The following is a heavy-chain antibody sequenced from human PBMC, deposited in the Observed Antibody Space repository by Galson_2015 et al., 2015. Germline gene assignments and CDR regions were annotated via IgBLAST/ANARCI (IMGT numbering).Heavy chain of an antibody. CDR2: IYLSGST. Sequence: YIYLSGSTYYNPSLRSRLTISLGTSKTHFSLNLRSVTAADTAVYYCARRVATFRYFYHMDVWGKGTTVTVSS. D-gene: IGHD5-12*01. CDR3: ARRVATFRYFYHMDV. V-gene: IGHV4-31*02. J-gene: IGHJ6*03.